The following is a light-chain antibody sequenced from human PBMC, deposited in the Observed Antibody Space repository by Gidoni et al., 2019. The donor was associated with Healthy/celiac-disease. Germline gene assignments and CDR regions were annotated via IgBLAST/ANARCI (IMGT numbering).Light chain of an antibody. CDR2: EDS. V-gene: IGLV3-10*01. Sequence: SYDLTPPPSVSVSPGQTARITCSGAALPKKYAYWYQQKSGQAPVLVIYEDSKRPSGIPERFSGSSSGTMATLTISGAQVEDEADYYCYSTDSSGNHRGGFGGGTKLTVL. CDR1: ALPKKY. CDR3: YSTDSSGNHRGG. J-gene: IGLJ2*01.